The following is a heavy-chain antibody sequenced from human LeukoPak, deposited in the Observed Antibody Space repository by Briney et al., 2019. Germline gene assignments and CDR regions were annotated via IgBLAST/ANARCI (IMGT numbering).Heavy chain of an antibody. Sequence: ASVKVSCKASGYTFTGYYMHWVRQAPGQGLEWMGWINPNSGGTNYAQKFQGRVTMTRDTSISTAYMELSRLRSDDTAVYYCARRLGSYYYFDYWGQGTLVTVSS. J-gene: IGHJ4*02. V-gene: IGHV1-2*02. CDR2: INPNSGGT. CDR1: GYTFTGYY. D-gene: IGHD3-10*01. CDR3: ARRLGSYYYFDY.